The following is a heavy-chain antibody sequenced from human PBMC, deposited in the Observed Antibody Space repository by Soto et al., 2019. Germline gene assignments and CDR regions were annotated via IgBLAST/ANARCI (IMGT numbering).Heavy chain of an antibody. J-gene: IGHJ4*02. V-gene: IGHV4-39*01. Sequence: PSETLSLTCTVSGGSISSSSYYWGWIRQPPGKGLEWIGNIYYSDSTYYNPSLKNRVTISVDTSKNQFSLKLSSVTAADTAVYYCARFKLRFLAFDYWGQGTRVTVSS. CDR2: IYYSDST. CDR3: ARFKLRFLAFDY. D-gene: IGHD3-3*01. CDR1: GGSISSSSYY.